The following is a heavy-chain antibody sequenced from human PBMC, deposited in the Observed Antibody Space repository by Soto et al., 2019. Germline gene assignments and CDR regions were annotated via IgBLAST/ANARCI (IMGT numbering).Heavy chain of an antibody. J-gene: IGHJ5*02. CDR2: IYYSGST. Sequence: SSETLSLTCTVSGGSISSGGYYWSWIRQHPGKGLEWIGYIYYSGSTYYNPSLKSRVTISVDTSKNQFSLKLRSVTAADTAVYYCAISSGYADWFEPWGQGTLVTVSS. V-gene: IGHV4-31*03. D-gene: IGHD3-22*01. CDR1: GGSISSGGYY. CDR3: AISSGYADWFEP.